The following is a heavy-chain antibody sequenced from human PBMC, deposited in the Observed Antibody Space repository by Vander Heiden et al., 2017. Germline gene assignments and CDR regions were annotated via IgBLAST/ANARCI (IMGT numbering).Heavy chain of an antibody. D-gene: IGHD1-7*01. Sequence: EVQLLESGGGFVQPGGSLRLSCAASAFSFSSYATGWVRQAPGKGLEWVSAISGSGGSTYYADSVKGRFTISRDNSKNTLYLQMNSLRAEDTAVYYCAKELYNWNYAYFDYWGQGTLVTVSS. J-gene: IGHJ4*02. CDR3: AKELYNWNYAYFDY. V-gene: IGHV3-23*01. CDR2: ISGSGGST. CDR1: AFSFSSYA.